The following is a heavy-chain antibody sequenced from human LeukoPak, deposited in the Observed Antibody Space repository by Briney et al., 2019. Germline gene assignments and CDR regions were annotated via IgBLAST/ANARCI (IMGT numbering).Heavy chain of an antibody. CDR1: GFTFSSYW. J-gene: IGHJ4*02. CDR3: ARVLAAGTGYFDY. Sequence: PGGSLRLSCAASGFTFSSYWMHWVRQAPGKGLVWVSRINSDGSSTNYADSVKGRFTISRDNAKNTLYLQMNSLRAEDTAIYYCARVLAAGTGYFDYWGQGTLVTVSS. CDR2: INSDGSST. D-gene: IGHD6-13*01. V-gene: IGHV3-74*01.